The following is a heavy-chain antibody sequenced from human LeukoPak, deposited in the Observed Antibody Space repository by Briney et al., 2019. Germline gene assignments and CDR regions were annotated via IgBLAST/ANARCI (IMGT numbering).Heavy chain of an antibody. Sequence: SETLSLTCTVSGGSISSSSYYWGWIRQPPGKGLECIGSIYYSGSTYYNPSLKSRVTISVDTSKNQFSLKLSSVTAADTAVYYCARLLRVGYCSTTTCNWFDPWGQGTLVTVSS. CDR3: ARLLRVGYCSTTTCNWFDP. D-gene: IGHD2-2*03. CDR2: IYYSGST. J-gene: IGHJ5*02. V-gene: IGHV4-39*07. CDR1: GGSISSSSYY.